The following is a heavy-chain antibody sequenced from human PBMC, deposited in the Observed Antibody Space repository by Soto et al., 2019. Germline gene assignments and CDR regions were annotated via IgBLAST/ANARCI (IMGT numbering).Heavy chain of an antibody. D-gene: IGHD6-6*01. CDR2: ISGSGGST. Sequence: GGSLRLSCAASGFTFSSYAMSWVRQAPGKGLEWVSAISGSGGSTYYADSVKGRFTISRDNSKNTLYLQMNSLRAEDTAVYYCAKVEYSSLYYYGMDVWGQGTTVTVSS. CDR3: AKVEYSSLYYYGMDV. V-gene: IGHV3-23*01. CDR1: GFTFSSYA. J-gene: IGHJ6*02.